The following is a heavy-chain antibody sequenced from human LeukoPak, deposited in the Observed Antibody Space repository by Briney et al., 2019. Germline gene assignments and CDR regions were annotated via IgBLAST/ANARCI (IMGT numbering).Heavy chain of an antibody. Sequence: SETLSLTCAVSGGSISSSYWWSWVRQPPGKGLEWIGEIYHSGSTNYNPSLKSRVTISVDKSKNQFSLKLSSVTAADTAVYYCARVPGPYSSGHPLSYMDVWGKGTTVTVSS. CDR1: GGSISSSYW. V-gene: IGHV4-4*02. CDR2: IYHSGST. CDR3: ARVPGPYSSGHPLSYMDV. D-gene: IGHD6-19*01. J-gene: IGHJ6*03.